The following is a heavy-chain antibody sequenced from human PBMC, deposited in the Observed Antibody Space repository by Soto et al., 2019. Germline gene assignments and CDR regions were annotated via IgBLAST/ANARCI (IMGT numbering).Heavy chain of an antibody. Sequence: EVQLVQSGAEVKKPGESLKISCKGSGYSFTSYWIGWVRQMPGKGLEWMGIIYPGDSDTRYSTSFQCQVTISADKSISNADLQWSSLKASYTDIYYGAREPEHYNYGMDVWGQWTTVTVSS. J-gene: IGHJ6*02. CDR1: GYSFTSYW. V-gene: IGHV5-51*03. CDR3: AREPEHYNYGMDV. CDR2: IYPGDSDT.